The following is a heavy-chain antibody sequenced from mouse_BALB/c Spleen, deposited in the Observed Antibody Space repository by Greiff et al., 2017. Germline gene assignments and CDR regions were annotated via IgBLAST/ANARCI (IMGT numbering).Heavy chain of an antibody. CDR3: ARCNYGSSSFAY. V-gene: IGHV3-8*02. CDR2: ISYSGST. D-gene: IGHD1-1*01. J-gene: IGHJ3*01. Sequence: EVKLVESGPSLVKPSQTLSLTCSVTGDSITSGYWNWIRKFPGNKLEYMGYISYSGSTYYNPSLKSRISITRDTSKNQYYLQLNSVTTEDTATYYCARCNYGSSSFAYWGQGTLVTVSA. CDR1: GDSITSGY.